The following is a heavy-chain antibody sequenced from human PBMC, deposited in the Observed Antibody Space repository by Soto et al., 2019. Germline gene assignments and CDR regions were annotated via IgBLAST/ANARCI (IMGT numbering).Heavy chain of an antibody. V-gene: IGHV1-69*08. Sequence: QVQLVQSGAEVKKPGSSVKVSCKASGGTFSSYTISWVRQAPGQGLEWMGRIIPILGIANYAQKFQGRVTLNADKSTSTAYMELSSRRSEDTAVYYCAGEYVAATEDAFDIWGQGTMVTVSS. D-gene: IGHD2-15*01. CDR2: IIPILGIA. CDR1: GGTFSSYT. J-gene: IGHJ3*02. CDR3: AGEYVAATEDAFDI.